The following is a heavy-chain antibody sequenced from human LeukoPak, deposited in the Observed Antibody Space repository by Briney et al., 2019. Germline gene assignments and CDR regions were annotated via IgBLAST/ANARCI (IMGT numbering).Heavy chain of an antibody. CDR3: ARDQDYYYDSSGYFPQNYYYYGMDV. J-gene: IGHJ6*02. D-gene: IGHD3-22*01. V-gene: IGHV1-18*01. CDR1: GYTFTGYG. CDR2: ISAYNGNT. Sequence: ASVKVSCKASGYTFTGYGISWVRQAPGQGLEWMGWISAYNGNTNYAQKLQGRVTMTTDTSTSTAYMELRSLRSDDTAVYYCARDQDYYYDSSGYFPQNYYYYGMDVWGQGTTVTVSS.